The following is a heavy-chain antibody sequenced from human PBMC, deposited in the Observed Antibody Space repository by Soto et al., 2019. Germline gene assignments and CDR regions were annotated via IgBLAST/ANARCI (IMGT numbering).Heavy chain of an antibody. D-gene: IGHD2-21*02. CDR2: INPTGGRT. CDR1: GYGFNSYY. CDR3: ARGVTVTKSFYYYCGMDV. J-gene: IGHJ6*02. V-gene: IGHV1-46*02. Sequence: QVQLVQSGAEVWNPGASVKLSCKASGYGFNSYYIHWVRQAPGQGLEWMGIINPTGGRTSYAQRFQGRITMTRDTATSKVSVELVSLRSDETALYYCARGVTVTKSFYYYCGMDVWGQGTSVSVSS.